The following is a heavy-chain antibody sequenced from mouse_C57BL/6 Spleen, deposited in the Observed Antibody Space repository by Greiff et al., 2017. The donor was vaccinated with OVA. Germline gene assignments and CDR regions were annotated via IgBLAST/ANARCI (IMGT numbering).Heavy chain of an antibody. J-gene: IGHJ1*03. CDR1: GYTFTSYW. D-gene: IGHD1-1*01. V-gene: IGHV1-59*01. CDR2: IDPSDSYT. Sequence: QVQLQQPGAELVRPGTSVKLSCKASGYTFTSYWMHWVKQRPGQGLEWIGVIDPSDSYTNYNQKFKGKATLTVDTSSSTAYMQLSSLTSEDSAVYYCARHYGSSSWYFDVWGTGTTVTVSS. CDR3: ARHYGSSSWYFDV.